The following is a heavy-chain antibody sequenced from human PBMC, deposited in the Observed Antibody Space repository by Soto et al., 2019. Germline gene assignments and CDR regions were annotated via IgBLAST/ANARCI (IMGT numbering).Heavy chain of an antibody. V-gene: IGHV3-23*05. CDR3: AKDAVYNDGLWLMDH. CDR2: IYGSGRGI. D-gene: IGHD2-21*01. J-gene: IGHJ4*02. Sequence: PGGSLRLSCTASGLPHSSFAMMWVRQAPGKGLECVSGIYGSGRGIAYADSVKGRFTISRDNSKNRVYLQMTDLRADDTAVYYCAKDAVYNDGLWLMDHWGQGTQVTVSS. CDR1: GLPHSSFA.